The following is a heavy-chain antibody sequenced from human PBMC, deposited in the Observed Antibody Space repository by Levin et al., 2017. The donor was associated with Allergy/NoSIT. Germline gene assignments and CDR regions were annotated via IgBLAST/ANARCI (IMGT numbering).Heavy chain of an antibody. CDR2: IYYSGSA. V-gene: IGHV4-30-4*01. CDR1: GGSISSGDYY. J-gene: IGHJ4*02. D-gene: IGHD3-16*01. CDR3: ARAFSAIGDDYFDS. Sequence: TLSLTCTVSGGSISSGDYYWNWIRQPPGKGLEWIGFIYYSGSAYYNPSLKSRVTILVDRAKNQFSLRLTSVTAADTAVYYCARAFSAIGDDYFDSWGQGTLVTVSS.